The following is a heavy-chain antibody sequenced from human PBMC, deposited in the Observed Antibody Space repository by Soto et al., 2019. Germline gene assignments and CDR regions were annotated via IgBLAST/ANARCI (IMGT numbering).Heavy chain of an antibody. CDR2: IYSGGST. J-gene: IGHJ6*02. Sequence: EVQLVESGGGLIQPGGSLRLSCAASGFTVSSNYMSWVRQAPGKGLEWVSVIYSGGSTYYADSVKGRFTISRDNSKNTLYLQMNSLRAEDTAVYYCAREHYYDSSGYFPDGMDVWCQGTTVTVSS. CDR3: AREHYYDSSGYFPDGMDV. V-gene: IGHV3-53*01. CDR1: GFTVSSNY. D-gene: IGHD3-22*01.